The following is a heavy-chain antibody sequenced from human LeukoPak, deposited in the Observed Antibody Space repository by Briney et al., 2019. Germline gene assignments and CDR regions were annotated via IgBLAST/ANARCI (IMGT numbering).Heavy chain of an antibody. J-gene: IGHJ4*02. CDR3: ARQYYDRTGYYYFDY. V-gene: IGHV4-39*01. CDR1: GDAITGSTYY. CDR2: MYYSGST. Sequence: SETLSLTCTVSGDAITGSTYYWGRIRQPPGKGLEWIGSMYYSGSTYSNPSLKSRVTISADTSKNQFSLNLSSVTAADTATYYCARQYYDRTGYYYFDYWTQGTLVTVSS. D-gene: IGHD3-22*01.